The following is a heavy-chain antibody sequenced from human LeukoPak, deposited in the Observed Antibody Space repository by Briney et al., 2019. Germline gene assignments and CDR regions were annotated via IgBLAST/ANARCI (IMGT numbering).Heavy chain of an antibody. CDR2: IYSGGST. V-gene: IGHV3-53*01. Sequence: GGSLRLSCVASGFTVSSNYMSWVRQAPGKGLEWVSVIYSGGSTYYADSVKGRFTISRDNSRNTLYLQMDSLRAEDTAVYYCASGSGSYRTPYYYMDVWGTGTTVTVSS. D-gene: IGHD3-10*01. CDR3: ASGSGSYRTPYYYMDV. CDR1: GFTVSSNY. J-gene: IGHJ6*03.